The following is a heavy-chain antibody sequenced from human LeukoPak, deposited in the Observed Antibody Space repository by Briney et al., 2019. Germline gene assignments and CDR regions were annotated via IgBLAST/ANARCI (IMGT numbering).Heavy chain of an antibody. CDR3: AKVSGSGSSDASDI. CDR1: GFTFGTYW. CDR2: ISGSGGST. D-gene: IGHD3-10*01. J-gene: IGHJ3*02. V-gene: IGHV3-23*01. Sequence: GGSLRLSCAASGFTFGTYWMNWVRQAPGKGLEWVSAISGSGGSTYYADSVKGRFTISRDNSKNTLYLQMNSLRAEDTAVYYCAKVSGSGSSDASDIWGQGTMVTVSS.